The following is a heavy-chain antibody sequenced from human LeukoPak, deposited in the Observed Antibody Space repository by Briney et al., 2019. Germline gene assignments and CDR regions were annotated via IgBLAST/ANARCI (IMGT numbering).Heavy chain of an antibody. Sequence: GGSLRLSCAASGFTFSSYGMHWVRQAPGKGLEWVAVISYDGGNKYYADSVKGRFTISRDNSKNTLYLQMNSLRAEDTAVYYCAKGAYCGGDCLGAFDIWGQGTMVTVSS. CDR2: ISYDGGNK. V-gene: IGHV3-30*18. CDR1: GFTFSSYG. J-gene: IGHJ3*02. D-gene: IGHD2-21*02. CDR3: AKGAYCGGDCLGAFDI.